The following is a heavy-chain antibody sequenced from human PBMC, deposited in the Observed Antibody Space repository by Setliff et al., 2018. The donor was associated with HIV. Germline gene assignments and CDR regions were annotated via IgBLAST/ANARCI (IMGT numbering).Heavy chain of an antibody. D-gene: IGHD3-10*01. J-gene: IGHJ3*02. Sequence: GGSLRLSCAASGFIFRNAWMSWVRQGPGKGLEWVGRIKSKADGGTTDYAASVKGRFTISRDDSKDTLYLQMNSLKIEDTAVYYCTTWDKGSVWFGELLVSPDVLDIWGQGTLVTVSS. CDR2: IKSKADGGTT. CDR3: TTWDKGSVWFGELLVSPDVLDI. V-gene: IGHV3-15*01. CDR1: GFIFRNAW.